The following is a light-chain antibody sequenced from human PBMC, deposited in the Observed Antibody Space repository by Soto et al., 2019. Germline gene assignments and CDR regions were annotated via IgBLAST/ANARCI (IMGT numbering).Light chain of an antibody. CDR3: QQRSNWQYT. Sequence: EIGLTQSPAPLSLSPGERATLSCRASQSVSSYLAWYQQKPGQAPRLLIYDASNRATGIPARFSGSGSGTDFALTISSLEPGDFAVYYCQQRSNWQYTFGQGTKLEIK. J-gene: IGKJ2*01. CDR1: QSVSSY. CDR2: DAS. V-gene: IGKV3-11*01.